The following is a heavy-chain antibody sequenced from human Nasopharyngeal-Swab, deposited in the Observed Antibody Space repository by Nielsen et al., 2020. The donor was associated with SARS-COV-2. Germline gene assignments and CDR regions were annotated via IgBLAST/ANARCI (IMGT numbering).Heavy chain of an antibody. D-gene: IGHD1-26*01. CDR1: GGSISSYY. J-gene: IGHJ4*02. CDR2: IYYSGST. V-gene: IGHV4-59*12. Sequence: SETLSLTCTVSGGSISSYYWSWIRQPPGKGLEWIGYIYYSGSTNYNPSLKSRVTISVDRSKNQFSLKLSSVTAADTAVYYCAREGNSGFDYWGQGTLVTVSS. CDR3: AREGNSGFDY.